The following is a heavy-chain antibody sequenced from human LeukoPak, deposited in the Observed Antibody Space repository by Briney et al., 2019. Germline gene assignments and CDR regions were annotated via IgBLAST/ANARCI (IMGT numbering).Heavy chain of an antibody. CDR3: ARDSNSIPRSGGLFDY. CDR1: GYTFTSYG. Sequence: GASVKVSCKASGYTFTSYGISWVRQAPGQGLEWMGWISAYNGNTNYAQKLQGRVTMTTDTSTSTAYMELRSLRSDDTAVYYCARDSNSIPRSGGLFDYWGQGTLVTVSS. J-gene: IGHJ4*02. D-gene: IGHD6-13*01. CDR2: ISAYNGNT. V-gene: IGHV1-18*01.